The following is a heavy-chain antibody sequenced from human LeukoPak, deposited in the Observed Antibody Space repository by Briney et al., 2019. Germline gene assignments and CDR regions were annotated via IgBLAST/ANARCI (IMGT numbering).Heavy chain of an antibody. CDR1: GGSISSYY. CDR2: IYYSGST. D-gene: IGHD3-10*01. CDR3: ARDLRGWFGEFSAFGI. Sequence: PSETLSLTCTVSGGSISSYYWSWIRQPPGKGLEWIGYIYYSGSTNYNPSLKSRVTISVDTSKNQFSLKLSSVTAADTAVYYCARDLRGWFGEFSAFGIWGQGTMVTVSS. V-gene: IGHV4-59*01. J-gene: IGHJ3*02.